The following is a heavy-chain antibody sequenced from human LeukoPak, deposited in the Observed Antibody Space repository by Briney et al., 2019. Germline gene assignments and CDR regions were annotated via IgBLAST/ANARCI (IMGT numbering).Heavy chain of an antibody. CDR2: INSDGSST. D-gene: IGHD2-8*01. CDR3: ARLTTNPDAFDI. J-gene: IGHJ3*02. Sequence: QPGGSLRLSCAASGFTFSSYWMHWVRQAPGKGLVWVSRINSDGSSTSYADSVKGRFTISRDNAKNTLYLQMNSLRAEDTAVYYCARLTTNPDAFDIWGQGTMVTVSS. CDR1: GFTFSSYW. V-gene: IGHV3-74*01.